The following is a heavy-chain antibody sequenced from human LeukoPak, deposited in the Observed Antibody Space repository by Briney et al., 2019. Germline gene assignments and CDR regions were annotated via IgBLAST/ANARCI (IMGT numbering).Heavy chain of an antibody. CDR2: IYYSGST. CDR1: GGSISSGGYY. CDR3: ANLPTYSSSWYFDY. Sequence: PSQTLSLTCTVSGGSISSGGYYWSWIRQHPGKGLEWIGYIYYSGSTYYNPSLKSRVTISVDTSKNQFSLKLSSVTAADTAVYYCANLPTYSSSWYFDYWGQGTLVTVSS. V-gene: IGHV4-31*03. J-gene: IGHJ4*02. D-gene: IGHD6-13*01.